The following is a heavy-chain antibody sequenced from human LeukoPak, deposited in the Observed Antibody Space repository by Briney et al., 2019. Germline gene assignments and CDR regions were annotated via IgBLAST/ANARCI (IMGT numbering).Heavy chain of an antibody. D-gene: IGHD3-10*01. CDR2: ISWSSGSI. CDR3: ARFAAGGSYYYYMDV. Sequence: PGGSLRLSCAASGFTFDDYAMHWVRQAPGKGLEWVSGISWSSGSIGYADSVKGRFTISRDNAKNSLYLQMNSLRADDTAVYYCARFAAGGSYYYYMDVWGKGTTVTVSS. J-gene: IGHJ6*03. V-gene: IGHV3-9*01. CDR1: GFTFDDYA.